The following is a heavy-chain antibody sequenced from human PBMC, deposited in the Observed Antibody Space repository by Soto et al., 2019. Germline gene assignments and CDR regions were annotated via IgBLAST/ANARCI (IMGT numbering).Heavy chain of an antibody. V-gene: IGHV3-7*01. CDR2: INQDGSEK. Sequence: EVQLVESGGGLVQTGGSLRLSCAASGFTFSNYWMSWVRQAPGKGLEWVANINQDGSEKNYVDSVKGRFTISRDNAKNSLFLQMNSLRAEDTAVYFCATYGACGSYFDHWGQGTLVTVSS. CDR1: GFTFSNYW. D-gene: IGHD2-21*01. CDR3: ATYGACGSYFDH. J-gene: IGHJ4*02.